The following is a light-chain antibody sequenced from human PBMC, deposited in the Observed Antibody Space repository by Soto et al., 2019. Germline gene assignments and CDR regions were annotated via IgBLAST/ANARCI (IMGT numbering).Light chain of an antibody. J-gene: IGKJ1*01. V-gene: IGKV3-15*01. CDR2: GAS. CDR1: QSVSSN. Sequence: EIVLTQSPATLSVSPGGRATLSCRASQSVSSNLAWYQQKRGQAPRLLIYGASTRATGIPARFSGSGSGTDFTLTISSLEPEDFAVYYCQQSHNWPRTFGQGTKVDI. CDR3: QQSHNWPRT.